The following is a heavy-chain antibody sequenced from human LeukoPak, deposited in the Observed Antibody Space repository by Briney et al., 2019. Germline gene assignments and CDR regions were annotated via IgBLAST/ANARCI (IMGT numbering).Heavy chain of an antibody. Sequence: PGGSLRLSCAASGFTFSSYAMHWVRQAPGKGLEWAAVISYDGSNKYYADSVKGRFTISRDNSKNTLYLQMNSLRAEDTAVYYCARDNYDILTGPCDYWGQGTLVTVSS. CDR3: ARDNYDILTGPCDY. J-gene: IGHJ4*02. V-gene: IGHV3-30-3*01. D-gene: IGHD3-9*01. CDR2: ISYDGSNK. CDR1: GFTFSSYA.